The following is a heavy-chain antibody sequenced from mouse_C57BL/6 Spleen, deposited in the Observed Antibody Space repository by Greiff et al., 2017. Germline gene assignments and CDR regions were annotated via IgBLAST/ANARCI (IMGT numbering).Heavy chain of an antibody. D-gene: IGHD2-3*01. CDR2: IDPEDGDT. J-gene: IGHJ3*01. CDR1: GFHLKDYY. CDR3: TTYDGYYGRLAY. V-gene: IGHV14-1*01. Sequence: EVQLQQSGAELVRPGASVKLSCTASGFHLKDYYMHWVKQRPEQGLEWIGRIDPEDGDTEYAPKFQGKATMTADTSSNTAYLQLSSLTSEDTAVYYCTTYDGYYGRLAYWGQGTLVTVSA.